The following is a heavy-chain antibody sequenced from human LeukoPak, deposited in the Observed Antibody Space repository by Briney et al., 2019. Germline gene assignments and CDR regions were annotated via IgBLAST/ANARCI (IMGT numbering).Heavy chain of an antibody. V-gene: IGHV4-61*01. Sequence: PSDTLSLTCTVSGNSVSSGSYYWSWIRQPPGKGREWIGYIYYSGSTNYNPSLKSRVTISVDTSKNQFSLKLSSVTAADTAVYYCARGPYYYDSSGYAYYYYGMDVWGQGTTVTVSS. D-gene: IGHD3-22*01. J-gene: IGHJ6*02. CDR2: IYYSGST. CDR3: ARGPYYYDSSGYAYYYYGMDV. CDR1: GNSVSSGSYY.